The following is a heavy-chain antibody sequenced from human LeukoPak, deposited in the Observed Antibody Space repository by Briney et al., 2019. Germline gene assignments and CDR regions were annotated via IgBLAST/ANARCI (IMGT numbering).Heavy chain of an antibody. CDR1: GGTFSSYA. V-gene: IGHV1-69*13. CDR3: ARDAPGIKYYYGMDV. J-gene: IGHJ6*02. Sequence: EASVKVSCKASGGTFSSYAISWVRQAPGQGLEWMGGIIPIFGTANYAQKFQGRVTITADESTSTAYMELSSLRSEDTAVYYCARDAPGIKYYYGMDVWGQGTTVTVSS. D-gene: IGHD3-10*01. CDR2: IIPIFGTA.